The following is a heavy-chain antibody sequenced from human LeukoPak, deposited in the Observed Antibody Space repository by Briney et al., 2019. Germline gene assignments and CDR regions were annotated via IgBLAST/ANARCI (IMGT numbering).Heavy chain of an antibody. Sequence: ASVKVSCKASGGTFSSYAISWVRQAPGQGLEWMGGIIPIFGTANYAQKFQGRVTITADESTSTAYMELSSLRSEDTAVYYGARSGYSYVYLYRLPFDYWGQGTLVTVSS. J-gene: IGHJ4*02. CDR1: GGTFSSYA. CDR2: IIPIFGTA. D-gene: IGHD5-18*01. CDR3: ARSGYSYVYLYRLPFDY. V-gene: IGHV1-69*01.